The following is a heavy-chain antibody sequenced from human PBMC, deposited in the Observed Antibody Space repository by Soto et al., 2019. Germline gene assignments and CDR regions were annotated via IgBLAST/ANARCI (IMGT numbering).Heavy chain of an antibody. Sequence: GASVKVSCKASGGTFSSYAISWVRQAPGQGLEWMGWISAYNGNTNYAQKLQGRVTMTTDTSTSTAYMELRSLRSDDTAVYYCATGAMGSGIDYWGQGTLVTVSS. V-gene: IGHV1-18*01. CDR1: GGTFSSYA. CDR2: ISAYNGNT. D-gene: IGHD1-26*01. J-gene: IGHJ4*02. CDR3: ATGAMGSGIDY.